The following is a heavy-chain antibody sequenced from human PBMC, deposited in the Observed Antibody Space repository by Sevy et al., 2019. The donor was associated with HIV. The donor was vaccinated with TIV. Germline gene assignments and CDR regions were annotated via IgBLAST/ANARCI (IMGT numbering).Heavy chain of an antibody. CDR3: ARHVAVPYFREGFDY. J-gene: IGHJ4*02. Sequence: SETLSLTCTVSGGSIIGYYCSWIRQSPGKGLEWIGYIFYSGTTAYNPSLKSRVTISVDTSKNQFSLKLTSVTAADTAVYYCARHVAVPYFREGFDYWVQGTLVTVSS. D-gene: IGHD2-21*01. CDR2: IFYSGTT. CDR1: GGSIIGYY. V-gene: IGHV4-59*08.